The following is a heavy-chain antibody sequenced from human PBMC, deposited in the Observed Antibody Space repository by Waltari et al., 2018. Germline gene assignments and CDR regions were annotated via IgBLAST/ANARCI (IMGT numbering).Heavy chain of an antibody. V-gene: IGHV3-74*01. CDR3: VRGYGGDVY. Sequence: EVQLVESGGGLVQPGGSLRLSCAASGFTFTSHWMHWVRHGPGKGLEWVSRLNYDGSSTYYADFVKGRFTISRDNAKNTLYLQMNSLRAEDTGVYYCVRGYGGDVYWGQGTLVTVSS. D-gene: IGHD2-21*02. J-gene: IGHJ4*02. CDR2: LNYDGSST. CDR1: GFTFTSHW.